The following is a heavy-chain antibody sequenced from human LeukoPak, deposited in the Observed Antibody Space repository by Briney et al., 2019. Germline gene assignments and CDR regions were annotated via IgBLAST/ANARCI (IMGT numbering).Heavy chain of an antibody. J-gene: IGHJ3*02. CDR1: GYTFTGYY. D-gene: IGHD1-26*01. Sequence: ASVKVSCKASGYTFTGYYMHWVRQAPGKGLEWMGGFDPEDGGTIYAQKFQGRVTMTEDTSTDTAYMELSSLRSEDTAVYYCATTLYSGSYLGAFDIWGQGTMVTVSS. CDR2: FDPEDGGT. V-gene: IGHV1-24*01. CDR3: ATTLYSGSYLGAFDI.